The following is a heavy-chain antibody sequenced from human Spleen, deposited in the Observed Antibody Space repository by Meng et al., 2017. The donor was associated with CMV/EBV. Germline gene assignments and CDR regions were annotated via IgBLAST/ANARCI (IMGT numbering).Heavy chain of an antibody. CDR1: GFTISSYA. CDR3: ARQKTYYDFWCGYFGVDSGLDY. J-gene: IGHJ4*02. V-gene: IGHV3-30-3*01. Sequence: SLKISCAASGFTISSYAMHWVRQAPGKGLEWVAVISYDGSNKYYADSVKGRFTISRDNSKNTLYLQMNSLRAEDTAVYYCARQKTYYDFWCGYFGVDSGLDYWGQGTLVTVPQ. CDR2: ISYDGSNK. D-gene: IGHD3-3*01.